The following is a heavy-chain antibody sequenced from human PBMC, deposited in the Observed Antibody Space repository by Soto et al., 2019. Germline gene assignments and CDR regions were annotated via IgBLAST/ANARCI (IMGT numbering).Heavy chain of an antibody. Sequence: QVQLQESGPGLVKPSETLSLTGTVSGGSISSYYWSWSRQPPGKGLDWIGFIYYSGSNNYNHSLKSRVSISVETSKNQFALKLSSVGAADKAVYYCARDRPLYYYGSSGQTRGWFDPWVQGTLVTVAS. V-gene: IGHV4-59*01. CDR1: GGSISSYY. CDR3: ARDRPLYYYGSSGQTRGWFDP. J-gene: IGHJ5*02. CDR2: IYYSGSN. D-gene: IGHD3-22*01.